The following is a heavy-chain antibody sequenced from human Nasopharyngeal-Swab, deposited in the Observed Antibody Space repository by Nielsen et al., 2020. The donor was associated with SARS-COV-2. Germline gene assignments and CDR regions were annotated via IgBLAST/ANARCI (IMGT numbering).Heavy chain of an antibody. CDR1: RFTFSTYN. D-gene: IGHD6-13*01. V-gene: IGHV3-21*01. CDR3: ARGGQQPL. Sequence: GGSLRLSCAASRFTFSTYNMHWVRQAPGKGLEWVSSISGRTTYIYYADSMKGRFTISRDNAKNSLYLQMSSLRAKDTAIYYCARGGQQPLWGQGTLVTVSS. CDR2: ISGRTTYI. J-gene: IGHJ4*02.